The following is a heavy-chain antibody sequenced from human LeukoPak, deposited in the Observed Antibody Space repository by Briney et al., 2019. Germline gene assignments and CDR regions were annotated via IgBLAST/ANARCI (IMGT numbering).Heavy chain of an antibody. CDR2: INHSGST. Sequence: SETLSLTCAVYGGSFSGYYWSWIRQPPGKGLEWIGEINHSGSTNYNPSLKSRVTISVDTSKNQFSLKLSSVTAADTAAYYCARGIPRSALYFDYWGQGTLVTVSS. V-gene: IGHV4-34*01. J-gene: IGHJ4*02. CDR3: ARGIPRSALYFDY. CDR1: GGSFSGYY. D-gene: IGHD2-15*01.